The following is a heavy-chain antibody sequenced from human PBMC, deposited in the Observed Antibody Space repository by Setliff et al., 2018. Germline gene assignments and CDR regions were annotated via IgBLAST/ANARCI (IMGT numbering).Heavy chain of an antibody. Sequence: RASVKVSCKASGYTFTSYYMHWVRQAPGQGLEWMGIINPSGGSTNYAQKFQGRVTITADKSTSTAYMELSSLRSEDTAVYYCAISTIFGVVSPTPDAFDIWGQGTMVTVSS. V-gene: IGHV1-46*01. CDR3: AISTIFGVVSPTPDAFDI. J-gene: IGHJ3*02. CDR2: INPSGGST. D-gene: IGHD3-3*01. CDR1: GYTFTSYY.